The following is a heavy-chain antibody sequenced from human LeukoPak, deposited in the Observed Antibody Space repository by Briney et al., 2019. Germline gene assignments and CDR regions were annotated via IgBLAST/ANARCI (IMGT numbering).Heavy chain of an antibody. D-gene: IGHD6-13*01. CDR3: ARAADGMFYYGMDV. CDR1: GGSISSYY. CDR2: IYYSGST. Sequence: SETLSLTCTVSGGSISSYYWSWIRQPPGKGLEWIGYIYYSGSTNYNPSLKSRVTISVDTSKNQFSLKLSSVTAADTAVYYCARAADGMFYYGMDVWGQGTTVTVSS. V-gene: IGHV4-59*01. J-gene: IGHJ6*02.